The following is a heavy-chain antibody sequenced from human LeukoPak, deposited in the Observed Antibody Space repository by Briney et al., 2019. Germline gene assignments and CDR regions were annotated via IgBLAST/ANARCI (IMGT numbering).Heavy chain of an antibody. V-gene: IGHV1-2*06. Sequence: GASVKVSCKASGYTFTGYYMHWVRQAPGQGLEWMGRINPNSGGTNYAQKFQGRVTMTRDTSISTAYMELSRLRSDDTAVYYCARDTGPVPHYYYYYGMDVWGQGTTVTVSS. CDR3: ARDTGPVPHYYYYYGMDV. D-gene: IGHD2-2*01. CDR2: INPNSGGT. CDR1: GYTFTGYY. J-gene: IGHJ6*02.